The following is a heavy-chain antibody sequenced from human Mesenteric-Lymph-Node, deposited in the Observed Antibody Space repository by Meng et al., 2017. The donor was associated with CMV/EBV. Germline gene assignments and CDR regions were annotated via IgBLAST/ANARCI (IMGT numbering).Heavy chain of an antibody. CDR2: IIPIFGTA. D-gene: IGHD2-2*01. CDR3: ARDRTIYGQRGYFDY. Sequence: SVKVSCQASGGTFSSYAISWVRQAPGQGLEWMGGIIPIFGTANYAQKFQGRVTITTDESTSTAYMELSSLRSEDTAVYYCARDRTIYGQRGYFDYWGQGTLVTVSS. V-gene: IGHV1-69*05. J-gene: IGHJ4*02. CDR1: GGTFSSYA.